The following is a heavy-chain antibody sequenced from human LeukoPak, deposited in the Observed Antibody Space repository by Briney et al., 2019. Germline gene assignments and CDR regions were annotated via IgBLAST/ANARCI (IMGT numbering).Heavy chain of an antibody. CDR3: AKGYSSGWPYYFDY. D-gene: IGHD6-25*01. CDR2: IQYDDSEK. CDR1: GFTFTFSTSG. J-gene: IGHJ4*02. V-gene: IGHV3-30*02. Sequence: GGSLRLSCAASGFTFTFSTSGMHWVRQAPGKGLEWVAFIQYDDSEKSYADSVKGRCTTSRDNSKNTVYLQMNSLRAEDTAVYYCAKGYSSGWPYYFDYWGQGTLVTVSS.